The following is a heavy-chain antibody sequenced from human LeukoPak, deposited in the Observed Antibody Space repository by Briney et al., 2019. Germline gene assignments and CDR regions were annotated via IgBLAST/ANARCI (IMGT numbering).Heavy chain of an antibody. J-gene: IGHJ4*02. D-gene: IGHD5-12*01. CDR3: ARPNIVATRGAFGS. CDR1: GFTFSSYW. CDR2: IKQDGSEK. Sequence: AGGSLRLSCAASGFTFSSYWMSWVRQAPGKGLEWVANIKQDGSEKYYVDSVKGRVTISRDNAKNSLFLQLNSLRAEDTAVYYCARPNIVATRGAFGSWGRGTLVTVSS. V-gene: IGHV3-7*01.